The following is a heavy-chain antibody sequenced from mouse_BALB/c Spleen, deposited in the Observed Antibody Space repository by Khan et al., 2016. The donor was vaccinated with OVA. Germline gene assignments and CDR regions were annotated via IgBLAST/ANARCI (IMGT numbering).Heavy chain of an antibody. CDR1: GYTFTSYT. CDR2: INPSSSYP. V-gene: IGHV1-4*01. CDR3: TRGGAYYRSDGWFAY. Sequence: QVRLQQSGAELARPGASVKMSCKASGYTFTSYTMHWVKQRPGQGLEWIGYINPSSSYPNYNQKFKDKATLTADKSSSTAYMQLSSLTSEDSAVYYCTRGGAYYRSDGWFAYWGQGTLVTVSA. J-gene: IGHJ3*01. D-gene: IGHD2-14*01.